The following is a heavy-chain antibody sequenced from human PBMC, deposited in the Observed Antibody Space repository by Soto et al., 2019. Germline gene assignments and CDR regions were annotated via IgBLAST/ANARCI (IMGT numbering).Heavy chain of an antibody. CDR2: ISYDGSNK. CDR3: AKDLYDLYYYDSSGKPNYYYYGMDV. CDR1: GFTFSSYG. Sequence: QVQLVESGGGVVQPGRSLRLSCAASGFTFSSYGMHWVRQAPGKGLEWVAVISYDGSNKYYADSVKGRFPISRDNSKNTLYLQMNSLRAEDTAVYYCAKDLYDLYYYDSSGKPNYYYYGMDVWGQGTTVTVSS. V-gene: IGHV3-30*18. J-gene: IGHJ6*02. D-gene: IGHD3-22*01.